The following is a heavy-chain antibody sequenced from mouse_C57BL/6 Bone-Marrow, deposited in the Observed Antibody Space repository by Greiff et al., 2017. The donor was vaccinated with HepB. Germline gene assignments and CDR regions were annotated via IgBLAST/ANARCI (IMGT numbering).Heavy chain of an antibody. CDR2: IDPEDGDT. CDR3: TTGYYGNPHYYAMDY. D-gene: IGHD2-1*01. J-gene: IGHJ4*01. CDR1: GFNIKDYY. V-gene: IGHV14-1*01. Sequence: EVQLQQSGAELVRPGASVKLSCTASGFNIKDYYMHWVKQRPEQGLEWIGRIDPEDGDTEYAPKFQGKATMTANTSSTTAYLHLSSLTSEDTAVYYCTTGYYGNPHYYAMDYWGQGTSVTVSS.